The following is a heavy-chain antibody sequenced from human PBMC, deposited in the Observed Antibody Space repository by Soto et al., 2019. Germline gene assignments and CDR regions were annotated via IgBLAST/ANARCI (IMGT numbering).Heavy chain of an antibody. CDR1: GYTFTSYA. CDR3: ARSGSVWSGYDY. CDR2: INAGNGNT. Sequence: ASVKVSCKASGYTFTSYAMHWVRQAPGQRLEWMGWINAGNGNTKYSQKFQGRVTITRDTSASTAYMELSSLRSEDTAVYYCARSGSVWSGYDYWGQGTLVTVSS. J-gene: IGHJ4*02. V-gene: IGHV1-3*01. D-gene: IGHD3-3*01.